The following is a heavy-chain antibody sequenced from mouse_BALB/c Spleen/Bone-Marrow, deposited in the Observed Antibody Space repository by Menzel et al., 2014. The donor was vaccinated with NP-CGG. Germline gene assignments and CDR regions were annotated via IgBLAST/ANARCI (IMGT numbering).Heavy chain of an antibody. Sequence: EVQLQESGGGLVQPGGSLKLSCAASGFDFSRYWMSWVRQAPGKGLQWIGEINPESNTINYTPSLKDKFIISRDNAKNTLYLQMSEVRSEDTALYCCARLGHYGWFAYWGQGTLVTVSA. CDR1: GFDFSRYW. J-gene: IGHJ3*01. CDR3: ARLGHYGWFAY. D-gene: IGHD2-1*01. CDR2: INPESNTI. V-gene: IGHV4-1*02.